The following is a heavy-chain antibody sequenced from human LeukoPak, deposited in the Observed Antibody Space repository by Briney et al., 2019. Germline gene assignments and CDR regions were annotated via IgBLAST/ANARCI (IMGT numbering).Heavy chain of an antibody. J-gene: IGHJ2*01. CDR1: GGSISSSSYH. Sequence: SETLSLTCTVSGGSISSSSYHWGWIRQPPGKGLEWIGSIYYSGSTYYNPSLKSRVTISVDTSKNQFSLKLSSVTAADTAVYYCARQTTVRPSSWYFDLWGRGTLVTVSS. CDR2: IYYSGST. D-gene: IGHD4-17*01. CDR3: ARQTTVRPSSWYFDL. V-gene: IGHV4-39*01.